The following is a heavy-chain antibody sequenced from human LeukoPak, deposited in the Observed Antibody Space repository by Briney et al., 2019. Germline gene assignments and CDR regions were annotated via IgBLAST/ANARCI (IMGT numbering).Heavy chain of an antibody. CDR3: ARISGSYVFDY. V-gene: IGHV3-11*03. CDR2: ISSSTYT. D-gene: IGHD1-26*01. CDR1: GFTFSDYH. J-gene: IGHJ4*02. Sequence: PGGSLEDLLAASGFTFSDYHIRWIRQAPGKGLEWISYISSSTYTNYPETVKGRFTISRDNSKNSMYLQMNSLRAEDTAVYYCARISGSYVFDYWAGSPGHRL.